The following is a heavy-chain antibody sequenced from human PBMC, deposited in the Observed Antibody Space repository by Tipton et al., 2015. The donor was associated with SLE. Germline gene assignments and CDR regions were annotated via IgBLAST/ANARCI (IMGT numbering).Heavy chain of an antibody. J-gene: IGHJ3*02. V-gene: IGHV4-34*01. CDR3: ARGVESSGSSGAFDI. Sequence: AGLVKPSETLSLTCAVYGGSFSGYYWSWIRQPPGKGLEWIGEINHSGSTNYNPSLKSRVTISVDTPKNQFSLKLSSVTAADTAVYYCARGVESSGSSGAFDIWGQGTMVTVSS. CDR1: GGSFSGYY. D-gene: IGHD6-6*01. CDR2: INHSGST.